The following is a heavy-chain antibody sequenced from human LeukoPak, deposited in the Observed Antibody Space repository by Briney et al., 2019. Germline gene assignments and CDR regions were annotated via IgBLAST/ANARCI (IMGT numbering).Heavy chain of an antibody. CDR1: EFSVGSNY. CDR3: ARHRRLVAPTSAFTYYYYMDV. V-gene: IGHV4-39*01. J-gene: IGHJ6*03. CDR2: IYYSGST. D-gene: IGHD3-3*02. Sequence: GSLRLSCAASEFSVGSNYMTWVRQPPGKGLEWIGSIYYSGSTYYNPSLKSRVTISVDTSKNQFSLKLSSVTAADTAVYYCARHRRLVAPTSAFTYYYYMDVWGKGTTVTISS.